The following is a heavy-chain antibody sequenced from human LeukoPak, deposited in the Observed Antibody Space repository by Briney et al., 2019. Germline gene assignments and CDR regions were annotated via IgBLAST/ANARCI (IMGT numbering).Heavy chain of an antibody. J-gene: IGHJ5*02. CDR1: GGSFSGYY. Sequence: PSETLSLTCAVYGGSFSGYYWSWIRQPPGKGLEWIGEINHSGSTNYNPSLKSRVTISVDTSKNQFSLKLSSVTAADTAVYYCARGRRITFFGNGFAPWGQGTLVTVSS. D-gene: IGHD3-3*01. CDR2: INHSGST. V-gene: IGHV4-34*01. CDR3: ARGRRITFFGNGFAP.